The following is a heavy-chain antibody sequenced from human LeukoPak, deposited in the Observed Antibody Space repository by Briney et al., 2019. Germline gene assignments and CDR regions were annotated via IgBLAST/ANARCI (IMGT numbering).Heavy chain of an antibody. D-gene: IGHD6-19*01. CDR2: INPSGGST. CDR1: GYTFTSYY. CDR3: AREGQQWLKQGAFDI. Sequence: GASVKVSCKASGYTFTSYYMHWVRQAPGQGLEWMGIINPSGGSTSYAQKFQGRVTMTRGTSTSTVYMGLSSLRSEDTAVYYCAREGQQWLKQGAFDIWGQGTMVTVSS. V-gene: IGHV1-46*01. J-gene: IGHJ3*02.